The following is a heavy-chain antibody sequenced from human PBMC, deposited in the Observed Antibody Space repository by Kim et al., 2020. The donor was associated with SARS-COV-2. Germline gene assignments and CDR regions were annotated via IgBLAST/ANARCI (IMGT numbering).Heavy chain of an antibody. CDR3: ARGLGRGSPRGIDI. D-gene: IGHD3-16*01. CDR1: GGTFSSYA. V-gene: IGHV1-69*13. J-gene: IGHJ3*02. CDR2: IIPIFGTA. Sequence: SVKVSCKASGGTFSSYAISWVRQAPGQGLEWMGGIIPIFGTANYAQKFQGRVTITADESTSTAYMELSSLRSEDTAVYYCARGLGRGSPRGIDIWGQGTMVTVSS.